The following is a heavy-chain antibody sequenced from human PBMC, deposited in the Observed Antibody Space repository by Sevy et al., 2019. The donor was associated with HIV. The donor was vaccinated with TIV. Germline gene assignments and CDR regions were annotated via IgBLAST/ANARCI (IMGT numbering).Heavy chain of an antibody. CDR2: IKSKTDGGTT. J-gene: IGHJ6*03. CDR1: GFTFSNAW. D-gene: IGHD2-2*01. Sequence: GGYLRLSCAASGFTFSNAWMSWVRQAPGKGLEWVGRIKSKTDGGTTDYAAPVKGRFTISRDDSKNTLYLQMNSLKTEDTAVYYCTTDALSGGEICSSTTCTYYYYYMDVWGKGTTVTVSS. CDR3: TTDALSGGEICSSTTCTYYYYYMDV. V-gene: IGHV3-15*01.